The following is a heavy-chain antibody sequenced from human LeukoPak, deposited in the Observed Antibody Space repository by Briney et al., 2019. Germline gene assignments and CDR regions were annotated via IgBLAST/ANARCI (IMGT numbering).Heavy chain of an antibody. CDR2: MSGDGQRT. CDR3: ANSPTVTTRWYFDY. CDR1: GFTFSSYA. J-gene: IGHJ4*02. V-gene: IGHV3-23*01. Sequence: GGSLRLSCAASGFTFSSYAMSWVRQAPGKGLEWVSSMSGDGQRTFYAASVKGRFTISRDNSKNTLYLQMNSLRAEDTAVYYCANSPTVTTRWYFDYWAREPWSPSPQ. D-gene: IGHD4-17*01.